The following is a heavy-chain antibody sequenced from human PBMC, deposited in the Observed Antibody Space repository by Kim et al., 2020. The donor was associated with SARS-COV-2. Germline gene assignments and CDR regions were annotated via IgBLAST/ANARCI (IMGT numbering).Heavy chain of an antibody. CDR3: ARLGNSQQWPWRERGFDA. Sequence: SETLSLTCTVSGGSVSSGTYCWSWIRQPPGKGLEWIGYIYDSGSTNNNPSPKSRVTISVDTSKNQFSLKLSSVTAADTAVYYCARLGNSQQWPWRERGFDAWGQGTMVTVSS. J-gene: IGHJ5*02. D-gene: IGHD6-19*01. CDR2: IYDSGST. CDR1: GGSVSSGTYC. V-gene: IGHV4-61*01.